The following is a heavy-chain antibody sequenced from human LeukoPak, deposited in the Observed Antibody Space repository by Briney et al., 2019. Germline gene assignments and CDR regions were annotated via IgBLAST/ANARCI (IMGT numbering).Heavy chain of an antibody. CDR1: GYSISSGFY. D-gene: IGHD3-22*01. Sequence: SETLSLTCTVSGYSISSGFYWGWIRQPPGNGLEYIGSIYHSGSTYYNPSLKSRVTISVDTSKNHFSLKLGSVTAADTAVYYCARVGVGYDSSGYYYYWGQGTLVTVSS. CDR3: ARVGVGYDSSGYYYY. V-gene: IGHV4-38-2*02. CDR2: IYHSGST. J-gene: IGHJ4*02.